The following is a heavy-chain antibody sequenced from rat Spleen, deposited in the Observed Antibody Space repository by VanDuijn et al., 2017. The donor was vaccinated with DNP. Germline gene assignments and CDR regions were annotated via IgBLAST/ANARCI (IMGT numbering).Heavy chain of an antibody. CDR1: RFTFNSYW. CDR2: ISTGGGNT. V-gene: IGHV5S11*01. CDR3: TRHPWPDYYFDY. D-gene: IGHD3-2*01. Sequence: EVQLVESGGDLVQPGRSLKLSCVASRFTFNSYWMAWVRQAPTKGLEWVTSISTGGGNTYYRDSVKGRFTISRDNAKSTLYLQMDSLRSEETATYYCTRHPWPDYYFDYWGQGVMVTVSS. J-gene: IGHJ2*01.